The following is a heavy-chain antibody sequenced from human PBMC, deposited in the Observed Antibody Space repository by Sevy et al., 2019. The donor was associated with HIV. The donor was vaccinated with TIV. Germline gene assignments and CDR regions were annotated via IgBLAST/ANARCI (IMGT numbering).Heavy chain of an antibody. J-gene: IGHJ3*02. Sequence: SETLSLTCSVSGDSITSGAFSWNWIRQPPGKGLEWIGYIYHTGNTYYSPSLKSRLTISVDRSKNQFSLNLTSVTAADTAVYYCARDGGTLTVPGSFDIWGQGTMVTDSS. V-gene: IGHV4-30-2*01. CDR2: IYHTGNT. CDR3: ARDGGTLTVPGSFDI. D-gene: IGHD3-9*01. CDR1: GDSITSGAFS.